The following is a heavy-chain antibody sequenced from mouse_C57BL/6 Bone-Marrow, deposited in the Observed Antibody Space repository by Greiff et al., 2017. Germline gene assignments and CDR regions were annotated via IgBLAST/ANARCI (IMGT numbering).Heavy chain of an antibody. CDR1: GYTFTDYY. V-gene: IGHV1-76*01. CDR2: IYPGSGNT. Sequence: QVQLQQSGAELVRPGASVKLSCKASGYTFTDYYINWVKQRPGQGLEWIARIYPGSGNTYYNEKFKGKATLTAEKSSSTAYMQLSSLTSEDSAVYFCAGNYYYGGFAYWGQGTLVTVSA. J-gene: IGHJ3*01. CDR3: AGNYYYGGFAY. D-gene: IGHD1-1*01.